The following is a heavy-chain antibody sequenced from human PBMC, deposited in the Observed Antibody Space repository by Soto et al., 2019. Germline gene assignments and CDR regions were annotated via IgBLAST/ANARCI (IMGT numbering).Heavy chain of an antibody. V-gene: IGHV4-61*03. CDR3: ARSTAPHPNWFHP. CDR2: VNYIGST. CDR1: IVSVSSSSYY. Sequence: PXETLSLTCTVSIVSVSSSSYYCNWIRQPPWKGLEWIGNVNYIGSTNYNPSLRSRVTISVDTSKNHFSLRLSSVTAAATAVYYCARSTAPHPNWFHPWGQATLVTLSS. D-gene: IGHD5-18*01. J-gene: IGHJ5*02.